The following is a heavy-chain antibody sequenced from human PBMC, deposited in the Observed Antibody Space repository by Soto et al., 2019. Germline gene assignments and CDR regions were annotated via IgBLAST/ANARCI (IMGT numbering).Heavy chain of an antibody. D-gene: IGHD6-19*01. CDR3: AKGGWLDA. Sequence: PGGSLRLSCAVCRFTLSTTYMSWGRQDPGKGLEWVSTVRVIGDNTYYADSGKGRFTIYRDNSKSTLYLQMNSLRAEDTAVYYGAKGGWLDACGQGNLVTVSS. CDR2: VRVIGDNT. J-gene: IGHJ5*02. CDR1: RFTLSTTY. V-gene: IGHV3-23*01.